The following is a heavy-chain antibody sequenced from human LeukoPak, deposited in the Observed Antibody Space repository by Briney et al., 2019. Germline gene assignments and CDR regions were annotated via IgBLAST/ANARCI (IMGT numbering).Heavy chain of an antibody. CDR3: ARGMSAAYDYNWFDS. Sequence: SETLSLTCAVYGGSLSNYYWSWIRQPPGKGLEWIGEINQSGRTNYNPSLKSRVTISLDTSKKHFSLKLSSVTAADTALYFCARGMSAAYDYNWFDSWGQGTLVTVSS. V-gene: IGHV4-34*01. CDR2: INQSGRT. J-gene: IGHJ5*01. CDR1: GGSLSNYY. D-gene: IGHD5-12*01.